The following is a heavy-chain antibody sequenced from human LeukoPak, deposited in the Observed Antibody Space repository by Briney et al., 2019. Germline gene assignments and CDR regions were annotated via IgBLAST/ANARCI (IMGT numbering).Heavy chain of an antibody. CDR2: IYYSGST. CDR1: GGSISSYY. Sequence: SETLSLTCTVSGGSISSYYWSWLRQPPGKGLEWIGYIYYSGSTNYNPSLESRVTISVDTSKNQFSLKLSSVTAADTAVYYCARARGYSGYAYFDYWGQGTLVTVSS. J-gene: IGHJ4*02. V-gene: IGHV4-59*01. D-gene: IGHD5-12*01. CDR3: ARARGYSGYAYFDY.